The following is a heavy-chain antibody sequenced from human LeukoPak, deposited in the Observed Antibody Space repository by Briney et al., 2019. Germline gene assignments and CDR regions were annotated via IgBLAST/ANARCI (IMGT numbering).Heavy chain of an antibody. CDR2: IYYSGST. CDR1: GGFISSYY. J-gene: IGHJ4*02. CDR3: ARSPIPADFDY. V-gene: IGHV4-59*08. Sequence: SETLSLTCTVSGGFISSYYWSWIRQPPGKGLEWIGYIYYSGSTNYNPSLKSRVTISVATSKNQFSLKLISVTAADTAVYYCARSPIPADFDYWGQGTLVTVSS. D-gene: IGHD2-2*02.